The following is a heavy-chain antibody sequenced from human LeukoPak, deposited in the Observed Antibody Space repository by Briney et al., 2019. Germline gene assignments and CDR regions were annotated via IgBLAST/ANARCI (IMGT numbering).Heavy chain of an antibody. CDR3: ARRRYSSGWYDY. V-gene: IGHV4-34*01. CDR1: GGSFSGYY. J-gene: IGHJ4*02. CDR2: INHSGST. D-gene: IGHD6-19*01. Sequence: SGTLSLTCAVYGGSFSGYYWSWIRQPPGKGLEWIGEINHSGSTNYNPSLKSRVTISVDTSKNQFSLKLSSVTAADTAVYYCARRRYSSGWYDYWGQGTLVTVSS.